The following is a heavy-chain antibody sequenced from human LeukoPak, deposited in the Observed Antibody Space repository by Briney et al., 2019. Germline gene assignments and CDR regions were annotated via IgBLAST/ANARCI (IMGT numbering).Heavy chain of an antibody. V-gene: IGHV5-10-1*01. D-gene: IGHD5-18*01. CDR3: ARSGYSYGYYFDY. CDR1: GYSFTSYW. J-gene: IGHJ4*02. Sequence: PGESLMISCQGSGYSFTSYWISWVRQMPGKGLEWMGRIDPSDSYTNYSPSFQGHVTISADKSISTAYLQWSSLKASDTAMYYCARSGYSYGYYFDYWGQGTLVTVSS. CDR2: IDPSDSYT.